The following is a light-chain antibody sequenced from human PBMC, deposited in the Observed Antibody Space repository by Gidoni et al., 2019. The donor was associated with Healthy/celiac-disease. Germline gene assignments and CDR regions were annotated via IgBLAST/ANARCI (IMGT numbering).Light chain of an antibody. Sequence: DIVMTQSPLSLPVTPGEPAPISCRSSQSLLHSNGYNYLDWYLQKPGQSPQLLIYLGSNRASGVPDRFSGSGSGTDFTLKISRVEAEDVGVYYCMQALQTPLTFXGXTKVXIK. CDR1: QSLLHSNGYNY. CDR2: LGS. CDR3: MQALQTPLT. J-gene: IGKJ4*01. V-gene: IGKV2-28*01.